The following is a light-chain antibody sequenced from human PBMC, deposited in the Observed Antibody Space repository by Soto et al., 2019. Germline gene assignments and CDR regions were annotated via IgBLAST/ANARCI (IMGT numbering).Light chain of an antibody. J-gene: IGKJ2*01. Sequence: EIVLTQSPGTLSLSPGGRATLSCRASQSISSNYLAWYRQKPGQAPRLLIYGASSSATGIADRFSGSGSGTDFTLTISRLEPEDFAVYYCQQYGSSPPMYTFGQGTKLEIK. CDR1: QSISSNY. CDR2: GAS. V-gene: IGKV3-20*01. CDR3: QQYGSSPPMYT.